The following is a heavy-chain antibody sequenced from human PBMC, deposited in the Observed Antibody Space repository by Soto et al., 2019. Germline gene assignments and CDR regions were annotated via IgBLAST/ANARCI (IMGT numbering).Heavy chain of an antibody. CDR1: GGSISSGGYY. CDR2: IYYSGST. Sequence: SETLSLTCTVSGGSISSGGYYWSWIRQHPGKGLEWIGYIYYSGSTYYNPSLKSRVTISVDTSKNQFSLKLSSVAAADTAVYYCARGVRSITMVRGVIIGPGWFDPWGQGTLVTVSS. V-gene: IGHV4-31*03. J-gene: IGHJ5*02. CDR3: ARGVRSITMVRGVIIGPGWFDP. D-gene: IGHD3-10*01.